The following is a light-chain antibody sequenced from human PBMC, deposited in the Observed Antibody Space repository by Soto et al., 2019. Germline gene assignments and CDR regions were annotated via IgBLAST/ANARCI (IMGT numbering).Light chain of an antibody. Sequence: QSALTQPASVSGSPGQSITISCTGTGSDIGGYNYVSWYHQHPGKAPKVMIYEFSNRPSGVSNRFSASKSGNTASLTISGLQAEDEADYYCTSYPSSSSVVFGGGTKLTVL. CDR1: GSDIGGYNY. CDR2: EFS. CDR3: TSYPSSSSVV. J-gene: IGLJ2*01. V-gene: IGLV2-14*01.